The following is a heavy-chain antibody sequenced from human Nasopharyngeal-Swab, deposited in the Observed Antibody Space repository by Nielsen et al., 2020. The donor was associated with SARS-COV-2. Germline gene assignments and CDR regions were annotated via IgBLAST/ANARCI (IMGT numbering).Heavy chain of an antibody. CDR1: GFTFSSYG. CDR3: ARDSCGGDCYLDY. Sequence: GGSLRLSCAASGFTFSSYGMHWVRQAPGKGLEWVAVIWYDGSNKYYADSVKGRFTISRDNSKNTLYLQMNSLRAEDTAVYYCARDSCGGDCYLDYWGQGTLVTVPS. J-gene: IGHJ4*02. CDR2: IWYDGSNK. V-gene: IGHV3-33*01. D-gene: IGHD2-21*01.